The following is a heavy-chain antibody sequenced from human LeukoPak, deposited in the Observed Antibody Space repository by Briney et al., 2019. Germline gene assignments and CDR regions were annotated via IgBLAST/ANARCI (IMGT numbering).Heavy chain of an antibody. CDR2: TYYRSKWYN. D-gene: IGHD6-19*01. CDR3: ARAVAGRLDY. V-gene: IGHV6-1*01. CDR1: GDIVSSNSVA. J-gene: IGHJ4*02. Sequence: SSQTLSLTCGISGDIVSSNSVAWTWIRQSPSRGLEWLGRTYYRSKWYNDYAVSVKSRITINADTSKNQFSLQLNSVTPEDTAVYYCARAVAGRLDYWGQGTLVTVSS.